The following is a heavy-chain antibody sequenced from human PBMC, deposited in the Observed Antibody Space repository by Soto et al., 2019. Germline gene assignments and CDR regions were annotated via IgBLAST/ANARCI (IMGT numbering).Heavy chain of an antibody. CDR1: GYSFINYW. CDR3: ARQPSYYYDSSFETRDAFDV. Sequence: GESLKISCKGSGYSFINYWIGWVRQMPGKGLELMGIIYPGDSDTRYSPSFEGQVTISLDKSISTAYLQWSSLKASDTAMYYCARQPSYYYDSSFETRDAFDVWGQGTLVTVS. D-gene: IGHD3-22*01. CDR2: IYPGDSDT. V-gene: IGHV5-51*01. J-gene: IGHJ3*01.